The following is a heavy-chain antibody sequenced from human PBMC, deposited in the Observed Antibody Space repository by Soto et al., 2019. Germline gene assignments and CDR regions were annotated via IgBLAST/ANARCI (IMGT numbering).Heavy chain of an antibody. CDR2: ISSGTTV. CDR1: GFSLSDYN. D-gene: IGHD4-17*01. J-gene: IGHJ4*02. V-gene: IGHV3-48*02. CDR3: ARGPQTTKVYFDY. Sequence: EVQLVESGGGLVPRGGSLRLSCAASGFSLSDYNMNWVRQAPGKGLEWLSYISSGTTVYYADSVRGRFTISRDSAKNSLYLQLSSLRDEDTALYYCARGPQTTKVYFDYWGQGILVTVSS.